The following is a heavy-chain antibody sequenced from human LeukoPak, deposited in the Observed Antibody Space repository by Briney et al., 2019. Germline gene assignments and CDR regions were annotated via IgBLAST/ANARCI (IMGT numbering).Heavy chain of an antibody. CDR1: GGSISSYY. Sequence: SETLSLTCTVSGGSISSYYWSWIRQPAGKGLEWIGRIYTSGSTNYNPSLKSRVTISVDTSKNQFSLKLSSVTAADTAVYYCAREELVIVVVPAAIAGHDAFDIWGQGTMVTVSS. CDR2: IYTSGST. J-gene: IGHJ3*02. CDR3: AREELVIVVVPAAIAGHDAFDI. V-gene: IGHV4-4*07. D-gene: IGHD2-2*03.